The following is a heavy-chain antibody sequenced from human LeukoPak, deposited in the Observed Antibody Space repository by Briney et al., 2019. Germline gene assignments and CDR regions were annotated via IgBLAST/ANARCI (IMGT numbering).Heavy chain of an antibody. J-gene: IGHJ4*02. D-gene: IGHD4-17*01. V-gene: IGHV4-39*01. CDR3: ARSMGRTTRFDY. CDR1: GGSIISSGYY. CDR2: IYYSGST. Sequence: SETLSLTCTVSGGSIISSGYYWGWIRQPPGKGLEWIGTIYYSGSTYYNPSLKSRPTMSVDTSKNQFSLQLSSVTAADTAVYYCARSMGRTTRFDYWGQGTLVTVSS.